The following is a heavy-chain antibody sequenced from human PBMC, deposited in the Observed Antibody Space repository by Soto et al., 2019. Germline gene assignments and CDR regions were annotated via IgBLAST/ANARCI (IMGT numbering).Heavy chain of an antibody. CDR1: GGSISSGDYY. CDR2: IYYGGST. D-gene: IGHD3-9*01. V-gene: IGHV4-30-4*01. CDR3: ARDASADILTGYYFDY. J-gene: IGHJ4*02. Sequence: QVQLQESGPGLVKPSQTLSLTCTVSGGSISSGDYYWSWIRQPPGKGLEWIGYIYYGGSTYYNPPLKSRDTKSVDTSKSDSSLKLSSVTAADTAVYYWARDASADILTGYYFDYWGQGTLVTVSS.